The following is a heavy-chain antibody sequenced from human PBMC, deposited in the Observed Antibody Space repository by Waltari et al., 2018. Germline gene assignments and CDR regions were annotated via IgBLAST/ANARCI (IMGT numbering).Heavy chain of an antibody. D-gene: IGHD6-13*01. CDR2: ISATGGTT. Sequence: VQLLESGGGLVQPGGSLRLSCAVSGFTFNKYVMTWVRQAPGKVLEWVSSISATGGTTDYADSVKGRFTISRDNSKTTVFLQMKSLGAEDTAMYYCARKNSSTWPAFDYWGQGLLVTVSS. V-gene: IGHV3-23*01. CDR3: ARKNSSTWPAFDY. J-gene: IGHJ4*02. CDR1: GFTFNKYV.